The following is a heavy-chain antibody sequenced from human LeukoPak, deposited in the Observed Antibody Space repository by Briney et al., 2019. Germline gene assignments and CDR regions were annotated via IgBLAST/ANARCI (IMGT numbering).Heavy chain of an antibody. CDR2: ISSSGSTI. V-gene: IGHV3-48*02. CDR3: ARDFSAPLPL. D-gene: IGHD3-3*02. J-gene: IGHJ2*01. CDR1: GFTFSSYG. Sequence: PGGSLRLSCAASGFTFSSYGMNWVRQAPGKGLEWVSYISSSGSTIYYANSVKGRFTISRDNARNSLYLQMNSLRDEVTAVYYCARDFSAPLPLWGRGTLVTVSS.